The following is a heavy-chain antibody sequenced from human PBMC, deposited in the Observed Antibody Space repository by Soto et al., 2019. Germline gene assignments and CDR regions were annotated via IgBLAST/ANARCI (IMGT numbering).Heavy chain of an antibody. Sequence: SETLSLTCTVSGGSISSGGYYWSWVRQHPGKGLEWIGYIYYSGSTYYNPSLKSRVTISVDTSKNQFSLKLSSVTAADTAVYYCARDRCSSTSCYPPGGWFDPWGQGTLVTVS. V-gene: IGHV4-31*03. J-gene: IGHJ5*02. CDR1: GGSISSGGYY. D-gene: IGHD2-2*01. CDR2: IYYSGST. CDR3: ARDRCSSTSCYPPGGWFDP.